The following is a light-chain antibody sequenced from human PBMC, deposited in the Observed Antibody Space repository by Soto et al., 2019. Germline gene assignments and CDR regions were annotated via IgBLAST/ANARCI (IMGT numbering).Light chain of an antibody. V-gene: IGKV1-5*03. J-gene: IGKJ1*01. CDR3: HQYGSSSPWT. CDR2: KAP. Sequence: DIQMTQSPSTLSASVGDRVTITCRASQSISSWLAWYQQKPGRAPKLLIYKAPSLETGVPSRFXGSGSGTEFTLIISSLQPDYFASYYWHQYGSSSPWTLGQGTKVEIK. CDR1: QSISSW.